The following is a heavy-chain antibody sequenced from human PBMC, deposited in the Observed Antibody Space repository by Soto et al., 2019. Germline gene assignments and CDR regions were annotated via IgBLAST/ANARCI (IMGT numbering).Heavy chain of an antibody. Sequence: SETLSLTCTVSGGSISSYYWSWIRQPPGKGLEWIGYIYYSGSTNYNPSLKSRVTISVDTSKNQFSLKLSSVTAADTAVYYCARERAHSDDFWSGDAFDIWGQGTMVTVSS. CDR3: ARERAHSDDFWSGDAFDI. J-gene: IGHJ3*02. D-gene: IGHD3-3*01. CDR2: IYYSGST. CDR1: GGSISSYY. V-gene: IGHV4-59*01.